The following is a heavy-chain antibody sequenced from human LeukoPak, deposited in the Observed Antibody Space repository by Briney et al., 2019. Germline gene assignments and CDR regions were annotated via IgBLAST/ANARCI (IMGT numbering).Heavy chain of an antibody. Sequence: GGSLRLSCAASGFTFSRYGMHWVRQAPGKGLEWVAVIWYDGSNKYYADSVKGRFTISRDNSKNTLYLQMNSLRAEDTAVYYCARDTRNTGYSYGYYYYGMDVWGQGTTVIVSS. CDR2: IWYDGSNK. J-gene: IGHJ6*02. CDR1: GFTFSRYG. CDR3: ARDTRNTGYSYGYYYYGMDV. D-gene: IGHD5-18*01. V-gene: IGHV3-33*01.